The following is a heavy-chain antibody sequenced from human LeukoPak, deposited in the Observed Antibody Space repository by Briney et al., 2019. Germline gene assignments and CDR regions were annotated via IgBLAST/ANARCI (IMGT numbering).Heavy chain of an antibody. CDR3: ARDGEANYDFWSGYYLFDY. V-gene: IGHV1-69*05. D-gene: IGHD3-3*01. J-gene: IGHJ4*02. CDR1: GYTFTSYG. Sequence: ASVKVSCKASGYTFTSYGISWVRQAPGQGLEWMGRIIPIFGTANYAQKFQGRVTITTDESTSTAYMELSSLRSEDTAVYYCARDGEANYDFWSGYYLFDYWGQGTLVTVSS. CDR2: IIPIFGTA.